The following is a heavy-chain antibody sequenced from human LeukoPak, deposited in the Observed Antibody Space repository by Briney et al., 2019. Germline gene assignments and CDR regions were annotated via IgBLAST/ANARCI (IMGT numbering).Heavy chain of an antibody. D-gene: IGHD2-2*01. CDR3: ARDLYEEVPAAPQTLSNY. CDR1: GYTFTSYY. V-gene: IGHV1-46*01. Sequence: ASVKVSCKASGYTFTSYYMHWVRQAPGQGLEWMGIINPSGGSTSYAQKFQGRVTMTRDMSTSTVYIELSSLRSEDTAVYYCARDLYEEVPAAPQTLSNYWGQGTLVTVSS. CDR2: INPSGGST. J-gene: IGHJ4*02.